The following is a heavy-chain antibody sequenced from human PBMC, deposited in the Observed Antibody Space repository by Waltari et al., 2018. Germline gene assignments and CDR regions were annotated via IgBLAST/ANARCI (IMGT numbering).Heavy chain of an antibody. J-gene: IGHJ4*02. CDR1: GASMSRYY. V-gene: IGHV4-59*13. CDR3: ARVYYDFWNGPFDF. Sequence: QVLLQESGPGLVKPSATLSLTCTVSGASMSRYYWTWMRQSPDQGLEWIGFIYYSGTTDYNPSLKRRVAISIDTSKNQFSLTLKSMTAADTAVYYCARVYYDFWNGPFDFWGQGTLVTVSS. CDR2: IYYSGTT. D-gene: IGHD3-3*01.